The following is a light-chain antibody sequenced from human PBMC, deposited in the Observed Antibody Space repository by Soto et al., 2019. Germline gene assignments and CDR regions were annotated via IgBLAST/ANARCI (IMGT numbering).Light chain of an antibody. Sequence: QSALTQPASVSGSPGQSITISCTGTSNDIGGYKYVSWYQQHPGKAPKLMIYDVIYRPSGVSYRFSGSKSGNTASLTISGLHAEDEADYYCSSFTSTTTRVFGTGTKLTVL. CDR1: SNDIGGYKY. J-gene: IGLJ1*01. CDR2: DVI. V-gene: IGLV2-14*03. CDR3: SSFTSTTTRV.